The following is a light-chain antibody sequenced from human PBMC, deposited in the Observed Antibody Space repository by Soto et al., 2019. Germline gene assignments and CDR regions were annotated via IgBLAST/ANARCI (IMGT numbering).Light chain of an antibody. CDR2: DAS. Sequence: EIVLTQSPATLSLSPGDRATLSCRASQTVSSYLLWYQQKPGQAPRLLIYDASNRASGTPARFSGSGSETDFTLTISSLEPEEFAVYYCQHRMNWPLTVGQGTRLEIK. CDR3: QHRMNWPLT. V-gene: IGKV3-11*01. J-gene: IGKJ5*01. CDR1: QTVSSY.